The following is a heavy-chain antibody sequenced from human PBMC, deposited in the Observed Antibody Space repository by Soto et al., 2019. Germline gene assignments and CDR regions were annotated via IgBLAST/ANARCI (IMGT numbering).Heavy chain of an antibody. CDR1: GGTFSSYA. J-gene: IGHJ6*02. D-gene: IGHD3-3*01. CDR3: ARDPHPYYDFWSASGSQTYYYYGMDV. Sequence: GASVKVSCKASGGTFSSYAISWVRQAPGQGLEWMGGITPIFGTANYAQKFQGRVTITADKSTSTAYMELSSLRSEDTAVYYCARDPHPYYDFWSASGSQTYYYYGMDVWGQGTTVTVSS. CDR2: ITPIFGTA. V-gene: IGHV1-69*06.